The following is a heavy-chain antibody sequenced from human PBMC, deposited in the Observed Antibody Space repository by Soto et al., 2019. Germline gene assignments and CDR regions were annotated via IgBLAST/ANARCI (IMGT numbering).Heavy chain of an antibody. J-gene: IGHJ4*02. D-gene: IGHD6-13*01. CDR3: AREALYSSSWYMELS. Sequence: PGGSLRLSCAASGFTFSDYYMSWIRQAPGKGLEWVSYISSSGSTIYYADSVKGRFTISRDNAKNSLYLQMNSLRAEDTAVYYCAREALYSSSWYMELSWGQGTLVTVSS. V-gene: IGHV3-11*01. CDR2: ISSSGSTI. CDR1: GFTFSDYY.